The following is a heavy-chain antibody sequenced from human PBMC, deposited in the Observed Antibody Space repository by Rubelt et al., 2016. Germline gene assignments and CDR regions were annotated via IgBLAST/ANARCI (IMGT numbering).Heavy chain of an antibody. D-gene: IGHD3-16*01. CDR3: ARLGKWSAGGVDY. J-gene: IGHJ4*02. Sequence: QVQLQQWGTGLLKPSKTLSLTCAVHGGSFSGYCWSWIRQPPGKGLEWIGEINHSGSTNYNPSLKSRVTLSLDTSKSQFSLKLNSMTAADTAVYYCARLGKWSAGGVDYWGQGTLVTVSS. CDR1: GGSFSGYC. CDR2: INHSGST. V-gene: IGHV4-34*01.